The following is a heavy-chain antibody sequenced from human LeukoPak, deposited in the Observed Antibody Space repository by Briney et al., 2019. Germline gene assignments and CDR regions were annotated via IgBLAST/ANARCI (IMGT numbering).Heavy chain of an antibody. Sequence: SETLSLTCTVSGGSISSYYWSWIRQPPGKGLEWIGYIYYSGSTNYNPSLKSRVTISVDTSKNQFSLKLSSVTAADTAVYYCARLRGSSRRSLDPWGQGTLVTVSS. D-gene: IGHD6-13*01. CDR3: ARLRGSSRRSLDP. J-gene: IGHJ5*02. CDR1: GGSISSYY. CDR2: IYYSGST. V-gene: IGHV4-59*08.